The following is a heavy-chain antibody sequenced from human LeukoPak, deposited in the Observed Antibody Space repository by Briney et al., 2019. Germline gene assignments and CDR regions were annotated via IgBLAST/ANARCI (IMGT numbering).Heavy chain of an antibody. CDR2: MNPNSGNT. J-gene: IGHJ4*02. Sequence: ASVKVSCKASGGTFSSYAISWVRQAPGQGLEWMGWMNPNSGNTGYAQKFQGRVTMTRNTSISTAYMELSSLRSEDTAVYYCARGLIVGATILSYWGQGTLVTVSS. CDR1: GGTFSSYA. CDR3: ARGLIVGATILSY. V-gene: IGHV1-8*02. D-gene: IGHD1-26*01.